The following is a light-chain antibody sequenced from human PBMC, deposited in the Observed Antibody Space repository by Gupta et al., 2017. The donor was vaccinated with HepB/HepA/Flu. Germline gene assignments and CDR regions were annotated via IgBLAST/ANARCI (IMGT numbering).Light chain of an antibody. CDR2: DAS. J-gene: IGKJ4*01. V-gene: IGKV3-11*01. Sequence: EIVLTQSPATLSLSPGERATLSCRASQSVSSYLAWYQQKPGQAPRLLIYDASNRATGIPARYSGSGYGTDLTLTISSREPEDFAVYYCQQRSKWPPITFGGGTKVEIK. CDR3: QQRSKWPPIT. CDR1: QSVSSY.